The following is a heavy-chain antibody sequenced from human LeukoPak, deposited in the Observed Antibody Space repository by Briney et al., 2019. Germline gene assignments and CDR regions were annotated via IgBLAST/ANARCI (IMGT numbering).Heavy chain of an antibody. D-gene: IGHD3-16*01. CDR2: INPNYGGT. CDR1: GYSFTSYY. V-gene: IGHV1-46*01. J-gene: IGHJ4*02. CDR3: ARDQGRTADYVWGTYFDY. Sequence: GASVKVSCKASGYSFTSYYIHWVRQAPGQGLEWMGMINPNYGGTAYAQTFKGGVTLTRDTSTSTVYMELSSLKSEDTAVYFCARDQGRTADYVWGTYFDYWGQGALVTVSS.